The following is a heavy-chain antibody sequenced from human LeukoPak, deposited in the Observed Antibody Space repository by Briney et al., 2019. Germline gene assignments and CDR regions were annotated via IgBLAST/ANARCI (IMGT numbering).Heavy chain of an antibody. J-gene: IGHJ4*02. Sequence: PGGSLRLSCAASGFTFNTYGMHWVRQAPGKGLEWVAVISYDGSNKYYAESVRGRFTISRDNSKNTLYLQMNSLRAEDTAVYYCANPPRESRDCSSSICPFDYWGQGTLVTVSS. CDR3: ANPPRESRDCSSSICPFDY. V-gene: IGHV3-30*18. D-gene: IGHD2-2*01. CDR2: ISYDGSNK. CDR1: GFTFNTYG.